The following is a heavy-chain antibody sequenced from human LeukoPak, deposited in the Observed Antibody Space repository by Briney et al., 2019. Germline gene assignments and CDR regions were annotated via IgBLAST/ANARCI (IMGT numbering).Heavy chain of an antibody. Sequence: SLRLPCAASGFTFDDYAMHWVRQAPGKGLEWVSGISWNSGSIGYADSVKGRFTISRDNAKNTLYLQMNSLRAEDTAVYYCARDRLGGAVAPYYGMDVWGQGTTVTVFS. J-gene: IGHJ6*02. D-gene: IGHD6-19*01. CDR3: ARDRLGGAVAPYYGMDV. CDR2: ISWNSGSI. V-gene: IGHV3-9*01. CDR1: GFTFDDYA.